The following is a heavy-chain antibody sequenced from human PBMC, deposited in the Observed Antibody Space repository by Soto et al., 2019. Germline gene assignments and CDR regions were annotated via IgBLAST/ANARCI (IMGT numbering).Heavy chain of an antibody. CDR3: ARVDAKYSSSGWYVGGTYYYYGMDV. CDR2: ISAYNGNT. D-gene: IGHD6-19*01. V-gene: IGHV1-18*01. CDR1: GYSFTSYG. J-gene: IGHJ6*02. Sequence: GASVKVSCKASGYSFTSYGISWVRQAPGQGLERMGWISAYNGNTNYAQKLQGRVTMTTDTSTSTAYMELRGLRSDDTAVYYCARVDAKYSSSGWYVGGTYYYYGMDVWGQGTTVTVSS.